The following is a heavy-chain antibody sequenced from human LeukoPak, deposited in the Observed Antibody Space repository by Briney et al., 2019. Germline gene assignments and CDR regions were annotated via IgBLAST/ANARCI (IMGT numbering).Heavy chain of an antibody. CDR3: ARRAGAYSHTYDY. Sequence: GGSLRLSCTVSGFTVSSNSMSWVRQAPGKGLEWVSFIYSDNTHYSDSVKGRFTISRDNSKNTLYLQMNSLRAEDTAVYYCARRAGAYSHTYDYWGQGTLVTVSS. CDR2: IYSDNT. V-gene: IGHV3-53*01. J-gene: IGHJ4*02. D-gene: IGHD4/OR15-4a*01. CDR1: GFTVSSNS.